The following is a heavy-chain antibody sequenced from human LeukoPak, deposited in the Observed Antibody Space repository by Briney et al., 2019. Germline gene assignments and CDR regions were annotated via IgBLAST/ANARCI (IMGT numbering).Heavy chain of an antibody. CDR2: INYSDGST. V-gene: IGHV3-23*01. CDR1: GFTFRSNA. CDR3: SRLIAARTPYYFDY. D-gene: IGHD6-6*01. Sequence: QSGGSLRLSCAASGFTFRSNAMIWLPQAPGKGLEWVSGINYSDGSTYYAHPVKGRFTISRDNSKNTLYLQMKNLRPEDTAVYYCSRLIAARTPYYFDYWGQGTLVTVSS. J-gene: IGHJ4*02.